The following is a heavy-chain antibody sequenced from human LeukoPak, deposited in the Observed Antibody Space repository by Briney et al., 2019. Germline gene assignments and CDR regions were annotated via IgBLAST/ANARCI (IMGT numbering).Heavy chain of an antibody. D-gene: IGHD4-17*01. CDR3: ARALPRVTTSFGDY. CDR1: GGTFSSYA. Sequence: GASVKVSCKASGGTFSSYAISWVRQAPGQGLEWMGRIIPILGIANYAQKFQGRVTITADKSTSTAYMELSSLRSEDTAVYYCARALPRVTTSFGDYGGQGPLAT. V-gene: IGHV1-69*04. J-gene: IGHJ4*02. CDR2: IIPILGIA.